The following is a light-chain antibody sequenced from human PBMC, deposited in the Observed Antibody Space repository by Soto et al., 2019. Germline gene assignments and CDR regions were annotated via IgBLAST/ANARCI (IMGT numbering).Light chain of an antibody. J-gene: IGKJ2*01. CDR3: LQEYSYPYT. V-gene: IGKV1-6*01. Sequence: AIQMTQSPSSLSAFVGDRVTITCRASQGIRNDLVWYQQRPGKAPKILIYSASSLQSGVPSRFSGRGSDTDFTLTINSLQPEDFATYYCLQEYSYPYTFGQGTKLEIK. CDR1: QGIRND. CDR2: SAS.